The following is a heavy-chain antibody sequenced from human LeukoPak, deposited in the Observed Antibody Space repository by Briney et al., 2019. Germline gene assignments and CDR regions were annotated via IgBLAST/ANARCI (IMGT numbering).Heavy chain of an antibody. CDR2: INPNSGGT. V-gene: IGHV1-2*02. CDR1: GYSFTGYY. Sequence: ASVKVSCKASGYSFTGYYMHWVRQAPGQGLEWMRWINPNSGGTNYAQKFQGRVTMTRDTSISTAYMELSRLRSDDTAVYYCAREGYSSSWYPPRNWFDPWGQGTLVTVSS. D-gene: IGHD6-13*01. CDR3: AREGYSSSWYPPRNWFDP. J-gene: IGHJ5*02.